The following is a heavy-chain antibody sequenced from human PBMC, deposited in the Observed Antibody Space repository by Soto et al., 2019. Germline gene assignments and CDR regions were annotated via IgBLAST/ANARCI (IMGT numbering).Heavy chain of an antibody. CDR2: ISVDGGDT. J-gene: IGHJ6*02. CDR3: ARDRRTGDWGYYYYGMDV. V-gene: IGHV3-74*01. Sequence: PGGSLRLSCAASGFTLSDYWMHWVRQVPGKGLLWVSRISVDGGDTTYADSVKGRFTISRDNAKNTFYLQMDTLRAEDTAVFYCARDRRTGDWGYYYYGMDVWGQGTTVTVSS. CDR1: GFTLSDYW. D-gene: IGHD2-21*02.